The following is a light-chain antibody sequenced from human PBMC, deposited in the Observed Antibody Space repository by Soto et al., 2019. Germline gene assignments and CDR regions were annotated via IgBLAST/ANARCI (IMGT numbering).Light chain of an antibody. CDR1: SFYSNYN. CDR3: GADNNSGKNLVYV. CDR2: VGTGGIVG. Sequence: QPVLTHPPSASASLGASVTLTCTLSSFYSNYNVDWYQQRPGKGPRFVMRVGTGGIVGAKGEGIPDRFSVLGSGLNRFLTIKNIQEEDEADYHCGADNNSGKNLVYVFGAGTKDTV. V-gene: IGLV9-49*01. J-gene: IGLJ1*01.